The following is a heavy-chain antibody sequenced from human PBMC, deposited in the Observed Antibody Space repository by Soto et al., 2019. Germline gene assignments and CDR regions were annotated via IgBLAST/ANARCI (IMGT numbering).Heavy chain of an antibody. J-gene: IGHJ4*02. V-gene: IGHV4-61*01. CDR1: GGSFKSGSDS. CDR2: VYHTGRT. CDR3: ARDFTYFDS. Sequence: SEPLSLTCTVSGGSFKSGSDSWSWIRQPPGKGLEWIGYVYHTGRTSYNASLKSRVSISMDTSKNQFSLNLDSVTAADTAVYFCARDFTYFDSWGQGTLVTVSS.